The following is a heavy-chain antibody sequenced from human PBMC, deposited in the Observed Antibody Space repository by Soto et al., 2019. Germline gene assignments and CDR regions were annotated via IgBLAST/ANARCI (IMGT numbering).Heavy chain of an antibody. Sequence: QVHLVESGGGVVQPGGSLRLSCAASGFIFSGYAMHWVRQAPGKGLEWVPVISYDGNTQYYADSVKGRFTVSRDNSNNILYVEMNNLRDEDTAMYYCAKETNAYEINFWGQGTLVTVSP. CDR3: AKETNAYEINF. CDR2: ISYDGNTQ. V-gene: IGHV3-30-3*01. J-gene: IGHJ4*02. D-gene: IGHD3-9*01. CDR1: GFIFSGYA.